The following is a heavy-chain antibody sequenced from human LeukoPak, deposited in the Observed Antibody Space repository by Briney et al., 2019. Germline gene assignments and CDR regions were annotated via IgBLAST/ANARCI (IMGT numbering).Heavy chain of an antibody. CDR3: ASTLGATSAFDI. D-gene: IGHD1-26*01. Sequence: GASLRLSCAASGFTFSSYGMHWVRQAPGKGLEWVAVISYDGSNKYYADSVKGRFTISRDNSKNTLYLQMNSLRAEDTAVYYCASTLGATSAFDIWGQGTMVTVSS. V-gene: IGHV3-30*03. CDR2: ISYDGSNK. CDR1: GFTFSSYG. J-gene: IGHJ3*02.